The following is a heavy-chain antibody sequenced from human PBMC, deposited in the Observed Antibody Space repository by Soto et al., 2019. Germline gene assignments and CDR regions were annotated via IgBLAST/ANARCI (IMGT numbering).Heavy chain of an antibody. CDR3: ARTIVAAGGRRYFDL. D-gene: IGHD6-13*01. CDR1: GFTFSDYY. J-gene: IGHJ2*01. CDR2: INSSSSYT. Sequence: GESLKISCAASGFTFSDYYMSWIRQAPGKGLEWVSYINSSSSYTNYADSVKGRFTISRDNAKNSLYLQMNSLRAEDTAVYYCARTIVAAGGRRYFDLWGRGTLVTVSS. V-gene: IGHV3-11*03.